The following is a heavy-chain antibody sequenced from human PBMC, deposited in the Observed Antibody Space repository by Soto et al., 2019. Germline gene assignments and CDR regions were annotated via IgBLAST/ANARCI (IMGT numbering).Heavy chain of an antibody. CDR1: GGTFSSYT. CDR2: IIPILGIA. V-gene: IGHV1-69*02. Sequence: SVKVSCKASGGTFSSYTISWVRQAPGQGLEWMGRIIPILGIANYAQKFQGRVTITADKSTSTAYMELSSLRSEDTAVYYCARGIGYCSGGSCYSDAFDIWGQGTMVTVSS. D-gene: IGHD2-15*01. J-gene: IGHJ3*02. CDR3: ARGIGYCSGGSCYSDAFDI.